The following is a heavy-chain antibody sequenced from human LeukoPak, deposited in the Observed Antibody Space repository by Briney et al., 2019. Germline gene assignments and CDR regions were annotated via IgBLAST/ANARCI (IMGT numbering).Heavy chain of an antibody. V-gene: IGHV4-31*03. CDR3: ARVITIFGVVIPAYYMDV. CDR2: IYYSGST. D-gene: IGHD3-3*01. Sequence: KPSQTLSLTCTVSGGSISSGGYYWSWIRQHAGKGLEWIGYIYYSGSTYYNPSLKSRVTISVDTSKNQFSLKLSSVTAADTAVYYCARVITIFGVVIPAYYMDVWGKGTTVTVSS. J-gene: IGHJ6*03. CDR1: GGSISSGGYY.